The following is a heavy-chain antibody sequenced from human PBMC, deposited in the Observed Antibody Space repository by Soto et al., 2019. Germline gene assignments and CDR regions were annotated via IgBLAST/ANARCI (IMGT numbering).Heavy chain of an antibody. CDR2: ITYGGSNE. CDR1: AFNFSNYG. CDR3: RAVPINHDPPPFRDY. V-gene: IGHV3-30*03. Sequence: PVGSLRLSCAASAFNFSNYGMHCVRHSPGKWLEWVAYITYGGSNEFYADSVKGRFTISRDNSKNALFLQMNSLRPEDTAVYYSRAVPINHDPPPFRDYWGQGALVIVSS. J-gene: IGHJ4*02. D-gene: IGHD6-19*01.